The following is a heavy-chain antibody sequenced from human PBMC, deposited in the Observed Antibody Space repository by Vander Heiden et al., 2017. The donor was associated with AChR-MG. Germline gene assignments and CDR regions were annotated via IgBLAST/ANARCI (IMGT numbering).Heavy chain of an antibody. V-gene: IGHV1-8*01. CDR3: VRPAAAGGGSLDH. D-gene: IGHD3-16*01. J-gene: IGHJ4*02. CDR2: MNPNSGNT. CDR1: GYTYTIYD. Sequence: QVQLVQSGAEVKKPGASVKVPCKASGYTYTIYDINWGRQATGQGLEWMGWMNPNSGNTGYAQKFQGRVTMTRNTSISTAYMELSSLRSEDTAVYYCVRPAAAGGGSLDHWGQGTLVTVSS.